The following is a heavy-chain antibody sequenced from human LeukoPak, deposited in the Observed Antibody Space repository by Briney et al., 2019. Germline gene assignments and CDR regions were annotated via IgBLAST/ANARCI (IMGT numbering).Heavy chain of an antibody. V-gene: IGHV3-7*01. CDR1: GFTFSSYW. J-gene: IGHJ3*02. CDR3: ARADYGGDDAFDI. D-gene: IGHD4-23*01. Sequence: GGSLRLSCAASGFTFSSYWMSWVRQAPGKGLEWVANIKQDGSEKYYVDSVKGRFTISRDNAKNSLYLQMNSLRAEDTAVYYCARADYGGDDAFDIWDQGTMVTVSS. CDR2: IKQDGSEK.